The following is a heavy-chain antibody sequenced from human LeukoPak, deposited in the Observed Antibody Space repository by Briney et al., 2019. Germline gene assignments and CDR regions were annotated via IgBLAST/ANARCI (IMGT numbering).Heavy chain of an antibody. D-gene: IGHD7-27*01. V-gene: IGHV5-51*01. Sequence: GESLKISCKASGYSFNDYWISWVRQMPGRGLEWIAIIYPGDSGVRYSPSFRGQVTISVDKSISTAYLQWSSLRASDTAMYFCARRPSYYFDFWGLGVLVTVSS. CDR3: ARRPSYYFDF. CDR2: IYPGDSGV. CDR1: GYSFNDYW. J-gene: IGHJ4*02.